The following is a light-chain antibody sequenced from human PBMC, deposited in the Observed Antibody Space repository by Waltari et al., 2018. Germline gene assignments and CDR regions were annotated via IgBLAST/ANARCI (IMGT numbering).Light chain of an antibody. CDR1: QSFSRA. Sequence: SCKASQSFSRALALYQQKPGQAPKLLNYGASTRATGIPDRFTGSGSGTDFSLTISSLEPENFAIYFCQHYVRLPATFGQGTKVEIK. V-gene: IGKV3-20*01. CDR3: QHYVRLPAT. J-gene: IGKJ1*01. CDR2: GAS.